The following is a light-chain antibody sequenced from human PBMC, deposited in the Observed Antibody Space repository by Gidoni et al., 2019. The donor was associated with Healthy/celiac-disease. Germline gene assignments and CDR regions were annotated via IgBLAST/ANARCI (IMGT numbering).Light chain of an antibody. CDR1: QSVSSSY. J-gene: IGKJ4*01. CDR3: QQYGSSPLT. Sequence: EIVLTQSPGTLSLSPGERATLSCRASQSVSSSYLAWYQQKPGQAPRLLIYCASSRAPGIPDRFSGSGSGTDFTLTISRLEPEDFAVYYCQQYGSSPLTFGGGTKVEIK. V-gene: IGKV3-20*01. CDR2: CAS.